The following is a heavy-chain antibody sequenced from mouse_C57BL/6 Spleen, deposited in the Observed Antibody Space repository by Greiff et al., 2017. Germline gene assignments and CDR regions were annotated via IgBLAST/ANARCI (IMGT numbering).Heavy chain of an antibody. V-gene: IGHV14-2*01. CDR1: GFNIKDYY. CDR3: ARSGGNYPFDY. D-gene: IGHD2-1*01. J-gene: IGHJ2*01. CDR2: IDPEDGET. Sequence: EVQLVESGAELVKPGASVKLSCTASGFNIKDYYMHWVKQRTEQGLEWIGRIDPEDGETNYAPKFQGKATIPYATPSNPAYLQLSSLTSEDTAVYYCARSGGNYPFDYWGQGTTLTVSS.